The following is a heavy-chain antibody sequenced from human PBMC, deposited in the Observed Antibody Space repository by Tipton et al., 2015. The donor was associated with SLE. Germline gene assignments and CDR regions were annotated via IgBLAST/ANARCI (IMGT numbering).Heavy chain of an antibody. V-gene: IGHV1-46*01. CDR1: GYTFTSHY. Sequence: QLVQSGAEVTKPGASVKVSCKASGYTFTSHYVHWVRQAPGQGLEWMGMISPSGGSIKSAQKFQGRVTMTTDTSTSTAYMELRSLRSDDTAVYYCATTYCAGDCPTGGSWVRYYYQMDAWGKGTTVTVSS. CDR3: ATTYCAGDCPTGGSWVRYYYQMDA. J-gene: IGHJ6*03. D-gene: IGHD2-21*01. CDR2: ISPSGGSI.